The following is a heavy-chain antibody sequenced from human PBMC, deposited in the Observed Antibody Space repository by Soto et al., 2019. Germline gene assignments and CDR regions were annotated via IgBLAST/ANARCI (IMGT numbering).Heavy chain of an antibody. CDR3: ARLRRAGSSPGNKRVRFDP. V-gene: IGHV4-34*01. J-gene: IGHJ5*02. CDR2: INHSGST. CDR1: GGSFSGYY. D-gene: IGHD6-19*01. Sequence: SETLSLTCAVYGGSFSGYYWSWIRQPPGKGLEWIGEINHSGSTNYNPSLKSRVTISVDTSKNQFSLKLSSVTAADTAVYYCARLRRAGSSPGNKRVRFDPWGQGTLGTVSS.